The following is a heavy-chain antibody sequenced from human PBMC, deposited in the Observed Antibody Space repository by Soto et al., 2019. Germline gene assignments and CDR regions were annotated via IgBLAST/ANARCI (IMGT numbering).Heavy chain of an antibody. Sequence: GGSLRLSCAASGFTFSSYAMSWVRQAPGKGLEWVSGISGSGDSTYFADSVKGRFTISRDNSKNTLYLQMNSLRAEDTAVYHCAKHQYSGYDEPSDYWGQGTLVTVSS. V-gene: IGHV3-23*01. J-gene: IGHJ4*02. CDR2: ISGSGDST. CDR1: GFTFSSYA. D-gene: IGHD5-12*01. CDR3: AKHQYSGYDEPSDY.